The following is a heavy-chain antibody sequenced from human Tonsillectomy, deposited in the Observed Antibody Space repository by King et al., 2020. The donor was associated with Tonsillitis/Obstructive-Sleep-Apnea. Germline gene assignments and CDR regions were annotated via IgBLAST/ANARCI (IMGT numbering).Heavy chain of an antibody. D-gene: IGHD3-3*01. Sequence: VQLVESGGGLVQPGGSLRLSCAASGFTFSSYAMSWVRQAPGKGLEWVSAISGSGGSTYYADSVKGRFTISRDNSKNTLYLKMNSLRAEDTAVYYCAKAWEDYDFWSCYSHFDYWGQGTLVTVSS. CDR3: AKAWEDYDFWSCYSHFDY. J-gene: IGHJ4*02. V-gene: IGHV3-23*04. CDR1: GFTFSSYA. CDR2: ISGSGGST.